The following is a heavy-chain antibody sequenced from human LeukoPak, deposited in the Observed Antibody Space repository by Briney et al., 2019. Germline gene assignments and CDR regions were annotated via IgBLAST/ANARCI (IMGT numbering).Heavy chain of an antibody. J-gene: IGHJ4*02. CDR2: INHSGST. CDR1: GGSFSGYY. Sequence: SETLSLTCAVYGGSFSGYYWSWIRQPPGKGLEWIGEINHSGSTNYNPSLKSRVTISVDTSKNQFSLKPSSVTAADTAVYYRAIDTEYYFDYWGQGTLVTVSS. CDR3: AIDTEYYFDY. V-gene: IGHV4-34*01.